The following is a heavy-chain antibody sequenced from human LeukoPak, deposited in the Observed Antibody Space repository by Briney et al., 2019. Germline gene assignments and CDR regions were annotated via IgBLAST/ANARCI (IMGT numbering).Heavy chain of an antibody. J-gene: IGHJ6*02. CDR2: IYHSGST. CDR1: GGSISGSY. V-gene: IGHV4-59*12. Sequence: PSETLSLTCTVSGGSISGSYWSWIRQPPGKGLEWIGYIYHSGSTYYNPSLKSRVTISVDRSKNQFSLKLSSVTAADTAVYYCARLSSSSWPNYGMDVWGQGTTVTVSS. CDR3: ARLSSSSWPNYGMDV. D-gene: IGHD6-13*01.